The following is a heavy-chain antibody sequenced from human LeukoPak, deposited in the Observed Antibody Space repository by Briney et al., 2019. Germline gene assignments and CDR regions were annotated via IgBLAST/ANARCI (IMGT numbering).Heavy chain of an antibody. J-gene: IGHJ4*02. CDR1: GFTFSSYA. Sequence: GGSLRLSCAASGFTFSSYAMSWVRQAPGKGLEWVSAISGSGGSTYYADSVKGRFTISRDNSKNTLYLQMNSLRAEDTAVYYCAKDDRTRGYSSGKLDYWGQGALVTVSS. CDR3: AKDDRTRGYSSGKLDY. D-gene: IGHD6-19*01. CDR2: ISGSGGST. V-gene: IGHV3-23*01.